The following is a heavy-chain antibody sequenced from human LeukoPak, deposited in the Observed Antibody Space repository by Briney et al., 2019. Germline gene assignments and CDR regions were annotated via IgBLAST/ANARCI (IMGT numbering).Heavy chain of an antibody. CDR3: ARDFPYRSSTSCCVR. V-gene: IGHV4-59*01. Sequence: PSETLSLTCTVSGGSISSYYWSWIRQPPGKGLEWIGYIYYSGSTNYNPSLKSRVTISVDTSKNQFSLKLSSVTAADTAVYYCARDFPYRSSTSCCVRWGQGTLVTVSS. D-gene: IGHD2-2*01. CDR1: GGSISSYY. J-gene: IGHJ4*02. CDR2: IYYSGST.